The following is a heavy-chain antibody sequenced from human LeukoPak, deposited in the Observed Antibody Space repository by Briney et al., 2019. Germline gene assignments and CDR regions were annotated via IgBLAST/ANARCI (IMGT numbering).Heavy chain of an antibody. CDR3: ARGMDYGDYAY. D-gene: IGHD4-17*01. Sequence: SQTLSLTCTVSGGSISSGDYYWSWIRQPPGTGLEWIGYIYYSGSTYYNPSLKSRVTISVDTSKNQFSLKLSSVTAADTAVYYCARGMDYGDYAYWGQGTLVTVSS. V-gene: IGHV4-30-4*01. J-gene: IGHJ4*02. CDR1: GGSISSGDYY. CDR2: IYYSGST.